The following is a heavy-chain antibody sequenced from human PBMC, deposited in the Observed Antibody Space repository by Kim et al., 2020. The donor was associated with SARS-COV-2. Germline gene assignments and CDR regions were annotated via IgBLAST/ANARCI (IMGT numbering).Heavy chain of an antibody. CDR1: GGSISSYY. CDR3: ARHGGAIWLQSTSWYFDL. V-gene: IGHV4-59*08. CDR2: IYYSGST. J-gene: IGHJ2*01. Sequence: SETLSLTCTVSGGSISSYYWSWIRQPPGKGLEWIGYIYYSGSTNYNPSLKSRVTISVDTSKNQFSLKLSSVTAADTAVYYCARHGGAIWLQSTSWYFDLWGRITLVPVSS. D-gene: IGHD5-12*01.